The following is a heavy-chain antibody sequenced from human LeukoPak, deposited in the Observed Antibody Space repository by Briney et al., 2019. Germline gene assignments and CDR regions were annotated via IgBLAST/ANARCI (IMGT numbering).Heavy chain of an antibody. CDR3: ARVVWGGDYHYSMDV. V-gene: IGHV4-59*08. CDR1: GGSISSYY. J-gene: IGHJ6*03. CDR2: IYYSGST. D-gene: IGHD7-27*01. Sequence: SETLSLTCTVSGGSISSYYWSWIRQPPGKGLEWIGYIYYSGSTNYNPSLKSRVTISVDTSKNQLSLKLSSVTAADTAVYYCARVVWGGDYHYSMDVWGKGTTVIVSS.